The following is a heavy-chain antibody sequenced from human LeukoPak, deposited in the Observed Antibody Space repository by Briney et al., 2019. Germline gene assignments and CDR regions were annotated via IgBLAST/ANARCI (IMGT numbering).Heavy chain of an antibody. CDR3: AREHCSVTSCYYFDY. D-gene: IGHD2-2*01. CDR2: ISDYNGDT. J-gene: IGHJ4*02. CDR1: GYTFTSYG. Sequence: ASVKVSCKASGYTFTSYGISWVRQAPGQGLEWMGWISDYNGDTNYAPKFQGTVTMTTDTSTSTAYLELRSLRSDDTAVYYCAREHCSVTSCYYFDYWGQGTLVTVSS. V-gene: IGHV1-18*01.